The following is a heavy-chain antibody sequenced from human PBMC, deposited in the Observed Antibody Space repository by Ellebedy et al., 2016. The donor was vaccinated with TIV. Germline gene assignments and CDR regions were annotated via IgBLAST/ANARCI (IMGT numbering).Heavy chain of an antibody. J-gene: IGHJ6*02. CDR3: GRAREPGYFAYYYYGMDV. D-gene: IGHD3-9*01. CDR1: GFTISDSY. CDR2: ISAGGTVI. Sequence: GESLKISCAVSGFTISDSYMSWVRQAPGKGLEWVSYISAGGTVIYYADSVKGRFTVARDNAKNSLYLQMNDLRGDDTAVYYCGRAREPGYFAYYYYGMDVWGQGTTVTVSS. V-gene: IGHV3-11*01.